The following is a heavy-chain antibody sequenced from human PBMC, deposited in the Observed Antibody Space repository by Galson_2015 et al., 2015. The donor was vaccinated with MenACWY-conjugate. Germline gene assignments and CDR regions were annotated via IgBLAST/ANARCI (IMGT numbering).Heavy chain of an antibody. Sequence: TYYNPSLKSRVIMSKDTSKSQVSLRLSSVTAADTAVYYCARDLDYWGQGALVIVSS. CDR3: ARDLDY. J-gene: IGHJ4*02. V-gene: IGHV4-31*02. CDR2: T.